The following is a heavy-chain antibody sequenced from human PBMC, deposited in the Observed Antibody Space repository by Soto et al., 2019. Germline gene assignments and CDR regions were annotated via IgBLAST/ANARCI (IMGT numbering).Heavy chain of an antibody. Sequence: PGGSLRLSCTASGFTFGDYAMSWFRQAPGKGLEWVGFIRSKAYGGTTEYAASVKGRFTISRDDSKSIAYLQMNSLKTEDTAVYYCTHPGNCGGDCYQLDYWGQGTLVTVSS. D-gene: IGHD2-21*01. J-gene: IGHJ4*02. CDR1: GFTFGDYA. CDR2: IRSKAYGGTT. V-gene: IGHV3-49*03. CDR3: THPGNCGGDCYQLDY.